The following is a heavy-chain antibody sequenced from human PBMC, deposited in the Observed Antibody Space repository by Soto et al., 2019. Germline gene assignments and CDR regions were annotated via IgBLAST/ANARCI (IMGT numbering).Heavy chain of an antibody. CDR3: ARLVNYYFGMDV. CDR2: IYPGDSDT. J-gene: IGHJ6*02. V-gene: IGHV5-51*01. CDR1: DTTHW. Sequence: SGESLKISCKASDTTHWIGWVRQKPGKGLEWMGIIYPGDSDTKYSPSFQGQVTISVDKSISTAYLHWSSLKASDTATYYCARLVNYYFGMDVWGLGTTVPVSS.